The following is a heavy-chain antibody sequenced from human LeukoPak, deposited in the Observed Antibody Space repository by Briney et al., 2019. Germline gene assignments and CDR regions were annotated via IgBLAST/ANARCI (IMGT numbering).Heavy chain of an antibody. CDR1: GFTFSSYW. D-gene: IGHD3-10*01. Sequence: GGSLRLSCAVSGFTFSSYWMSWVRQAPGKGLEWVANVKEDGSEKNYVDSVKGRFTISRDNAKNSLSLQMNSLRAEDTAVYYCARDYGAASGSYYDYWGQGTLVTVSS. CDR2: VKEDGSEK. J-gene: IGHJ4*02. V-gene: IGHV3-7*01. CDR3: ARDYGAASGSYYDY.